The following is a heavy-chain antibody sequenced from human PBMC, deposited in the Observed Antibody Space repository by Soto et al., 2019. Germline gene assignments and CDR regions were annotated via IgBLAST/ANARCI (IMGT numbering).Heavy chain of an antibody. J-gene: IGHJ3*02. V-gene: IGHV1-69*13. D-gene: IGHD5-18*01. CDR3: ARVRRGYRYGYVPAAFDI. CDR2: IIPIFGTA. CDR1: GGTFSSYA. Sequence: ASVKVSCKASGGTFSSYAISWVRQAPGQGLEWMGGIIPIFGTANYAQKFQGRVTITADESTSTAYMELSSLRSEDTAAYYCARVRRGYRYGYVPAAFDIWGQGTMVTVSS.